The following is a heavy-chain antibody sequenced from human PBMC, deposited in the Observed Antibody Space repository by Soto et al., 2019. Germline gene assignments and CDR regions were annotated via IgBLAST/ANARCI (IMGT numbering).Heavy chain of an antibody. V-gene: IGHV3-23*01. CDR2: ISGNVGST. CDR1: GFTFSNYA. CDR3: ARFSPRTHSSSRGHMDV. Sequence: EVQLLESGGGLVQPGGSLRLSCAASGFTFSNYAMNWVRQAPGKGLEWVSAISGNVGSTNYADSVKGRFSISRDNSKNTLYLQMNSLRAEDTAVYYCARFSPRTHSSSRGHMDVWGQGTTVTVSS. J-gene: IGHJ6*02. D-gene: IGHD6-6*01.